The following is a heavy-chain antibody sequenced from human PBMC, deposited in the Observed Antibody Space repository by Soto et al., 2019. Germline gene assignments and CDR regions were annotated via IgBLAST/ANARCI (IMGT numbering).Heavy chain of an antibody. Sequence: GGSLRLSCAVSGLTFSNVDLSWVRQAPGKGLEWVSGSDGNGLSTHYADSVKGRFTISRDNPKNTLYLQMNSLRAEDTAVYYCARDTDGLHYWGQGTLVTVS. CDR2: SDGNGLST. J-gene: IGHJ4*02. V-gene: IGHV3-23*05. D-gene: IGHD2-2*02. CDR3: ARDTDGLHY. CDR1: GLTFSNVD.